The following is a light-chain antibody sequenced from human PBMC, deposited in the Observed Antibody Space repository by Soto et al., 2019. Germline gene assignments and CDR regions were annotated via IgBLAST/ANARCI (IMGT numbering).Light chain of an antibody. CDR1: SGHSSYI. J-gene: IGLJ3*02. CDR3: VTWDSNTHV. Sequence: QLVLTQSSSASASLGSSVKLTCTLSSGHSSYIIAWHQQQPGKAPRYLMKLEGSGSYNKGSGVPDRFSGSSSGADRYLTISNLQFEDEADYYCVTWDSNTHVFGGGTKLTVL. CDR2: LEGSGSY. V-gene: IGLV4-60*02.